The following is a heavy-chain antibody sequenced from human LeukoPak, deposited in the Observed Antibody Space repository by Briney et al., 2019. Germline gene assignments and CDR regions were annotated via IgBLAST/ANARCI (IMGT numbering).Heavy chain of an antibody. Sequence: GGSLRLSCAASGFTFSSYWMSWVRQAPGKGLEWVANIKQDGSEKYYVDSVKGRFTISRDNSKNTLYLQMNSLRAEDTAVYYCAKDRLVVVITTHFQHWGQGTLVTVSS. V-gene: IGHV3-7*01. CDR1: GFTFSSYW. D-gene: IGHD3-22*01. CDR3: AKDRLVVVITTHFQH. CDR2: IKQDGSEK. J-gene: IGHJ1*01.